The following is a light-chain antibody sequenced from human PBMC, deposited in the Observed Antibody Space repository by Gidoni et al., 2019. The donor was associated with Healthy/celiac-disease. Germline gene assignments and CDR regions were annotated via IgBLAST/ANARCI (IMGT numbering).Light chain of an antibody. CDR2: WAS. J-gene: IGKJ2*01. Sequence: DIVMITPPDLLAVSLGERATSNCKSSQRVLYSSNNKNYLAWYQQKPGQPPKLLIYWASTRESGVPDRFSGSGSGTDFTLTISSLQAEDVAVYYCQQDYSTPPAFGQGTKLEIK. V-gene: IGKV4-1*01. CDR3: QQDYSTPPA. CDR1: QRVLYSSNNKNY.